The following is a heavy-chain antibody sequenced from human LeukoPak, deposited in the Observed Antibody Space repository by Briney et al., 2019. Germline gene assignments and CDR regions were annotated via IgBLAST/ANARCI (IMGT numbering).Heavy chain of an antibody. CDR3: ARDGVRIPAIDY. V-gene: IGHV1-2*02. Sequence: ASVKVSCKASGYTFTGYYMHWVRQAPGHGLEWMGWINPNSGGTNYAQKFQGRVTMTRNTPISTAYMELSRLRSDDTAVYYCARDGVRIPAIDYWGQGTLVTVSS. CDR2: INPNSGGT. CDR1: GYTFTGYY. J-gene: IGHJ4*02. D-gene: IGHD5-18*01.